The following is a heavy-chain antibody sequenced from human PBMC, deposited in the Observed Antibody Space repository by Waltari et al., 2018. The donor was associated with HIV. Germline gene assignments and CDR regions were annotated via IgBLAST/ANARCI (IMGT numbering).Heavy chain of an antibody. CDR3: ARVRGSSSSCYHGWFDP. D-gene: IGHD2-2*01. CDR1: GYTFTSYG. Sequence: QVQLVQSGAEVKKPGASVKVSCKASGYTFTSYGISWVRQAPGQGLEWMGWISAYNGNTNYAQKLQGRVTMTTDTSTSTAYRELRSLRSVDTAVYYCARVRGSSSSCYHGWFDPWGQGTLVTVSS. CDR2: ISAYNGNT. J-gene: IGHJ5*02. V-gene: IGHV1-18*01.